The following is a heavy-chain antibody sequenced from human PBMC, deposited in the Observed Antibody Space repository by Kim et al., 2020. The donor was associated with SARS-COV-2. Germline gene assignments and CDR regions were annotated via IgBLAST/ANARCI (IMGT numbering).Heavy chain of an antibody. V-gene: IGHV1-8*01. D-gene: IGHD2-2*01. Sequence: KFQGRVTMTRNTSISTAYMELSSLRSEDTAVYYCARGEPPVVVPAAFDYWGQGTLVTVSS. CDR3: ARGEPPVVVPAAFDY. J-gene: IGHJ4*02.